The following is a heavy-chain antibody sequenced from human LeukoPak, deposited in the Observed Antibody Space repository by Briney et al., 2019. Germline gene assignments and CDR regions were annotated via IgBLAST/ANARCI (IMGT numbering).Heavy chain of an antibody. Sequence: GGSLRLSCVVSGFSFSTHAMHWVRQAPGKGLEYVAAIPSNGEGTYYANSVEGRFTISRHNSKNTLYLQMNSLRPEDTAVYYCASSGYYDSSIFDYWGQGTLVTVSS. CDR1: GFSFSTHA. CDR2: IPSNGEGT. V-gene: IGHV3-64*01. J-gene: IGHJ4*02. D-gene: IGHD3-22*01. CDR3: ASSGYYDSSIFDY.